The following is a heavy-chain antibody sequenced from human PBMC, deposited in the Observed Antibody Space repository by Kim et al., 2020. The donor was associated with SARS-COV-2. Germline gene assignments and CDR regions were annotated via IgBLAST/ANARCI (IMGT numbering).Heavy chain of an antibody. CDR3: AREVLVAARGADY. D-gene: IGHD5-12*01. J-gene: IGHJ4*02. V-gene: IGHV3-21*01. CDR2: ISSSSAYI. Sequence: GGSLRLSCEASGFTLSDHTMNWVRQAPGKGLEWVSSISSSSAYISYTDAVKGRFSISRDNAKNSLYLEMDSLRVDDTAVYYCAREVLVAARGADYWGQG. CDR1: GFTLSDHT.